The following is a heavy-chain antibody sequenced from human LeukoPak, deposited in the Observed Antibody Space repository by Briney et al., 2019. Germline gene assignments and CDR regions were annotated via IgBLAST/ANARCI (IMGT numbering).Heavy chain of an antibody. V-gene: IGHV3-21*01. J-gene: IGHJ4*02. Sequence: GGSLRLSCAASGFTFSSYTMNWVRQAPGKGLEWVSAISSRSSYIYYGDSVKGRFTISRDNAKNSLYLQMNSLRAEDTAVYYCARDPRDWGYFDYWGQGTLVTVSS. CDR3: ARDPRDWGYFDY. CDR1: GFTFSSYT. CDR2: ISSRSSYI. D-gene: IGHD7-27*01.